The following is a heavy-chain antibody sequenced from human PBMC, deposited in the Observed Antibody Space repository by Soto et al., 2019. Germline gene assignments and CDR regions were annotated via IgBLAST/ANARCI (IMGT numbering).Heavy chain of an antibody. CDR1: GYTFTSYG. J-gene: IGHJ6*04. Sequence: ASVKVSCKASGYTFTSYGISWVRQAPGQGLEWMGWISAYNGNTNYAQKLQGRVTMTTDTSTSTAYMELRSLRSDDTAVYYCARDRQMASYYYYGMDVWGKGTMVTVS. CDR3: ARDRQMASYYYYGMDV. V-gene: IGHV1-18*01. CDR2: ISAYNGNT.